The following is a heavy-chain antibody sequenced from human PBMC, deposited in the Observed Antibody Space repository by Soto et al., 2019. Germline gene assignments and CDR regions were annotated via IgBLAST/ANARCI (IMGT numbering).Heavy chain of an antibody. CDR2: ISPYTGNT. D-gene: IGHD3-16*01. J-gene: IGHJ6*02. CDR3: VMVDNYVTPTPQDV. Sequence: QVQLVQSGDEVKKPGASVKVSCKASGYIFVNYGIAWVRQAPGQGLEWMGWISPYTGNTHSATKVQGRLTMTTDTATSTAYMDLGSLTSDDTAVYYCVMVDNYVTPTPQDVWGQGTSVTVSS. CDR1: GYIFVNYG. V-gene: IGHV1-18*01.